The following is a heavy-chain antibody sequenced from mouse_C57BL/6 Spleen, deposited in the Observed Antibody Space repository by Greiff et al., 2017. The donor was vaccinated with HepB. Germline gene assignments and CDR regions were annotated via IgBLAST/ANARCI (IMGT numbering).Heavy chain of an antibody. V-gene: IGHV6-3*01. CDR3: TGGVLRWHFDY. D-gene: IGHD1-1*01. J-gene: IGHJ2*01. CDR2: IRLKSDNYAT. CDR1: GFTFSNYW. Sequence: EVKLEESGGGLVQPGGSMKLSCVASGFTFSNYWMNWVRQSPEKGLEWVAQIRLKSDNYATHYAESVKGRFTISRDDSKSSVYLQMNNLRAEDTGIYYCTGGVLRWHFDYWGQGTTLTVSS.